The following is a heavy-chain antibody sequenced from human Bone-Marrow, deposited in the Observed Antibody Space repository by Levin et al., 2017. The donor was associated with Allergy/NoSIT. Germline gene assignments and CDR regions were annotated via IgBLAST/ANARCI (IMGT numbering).Heavy chain of an antibody. J-gene: IGHJ6*04. CDR3: AAHRATGSTGYCNDTNCYSLYTYSHIDR. V-gene: IGHV1-69*06. Sequence: KISCRASGDTFRSHVITWVRQAPGQRLEWMGGIAPILGTTDYGQRFQDRFSLSADKSTTTVYMELRNLRSEDTALYYCAAHRATGSTGYCNDTNCYSLYTYSHIDRWGTGTAVTVSS. D-gene: IGHD2-2*03. CDR2: IAPILGTT. CDR1: GDTFRSHV.